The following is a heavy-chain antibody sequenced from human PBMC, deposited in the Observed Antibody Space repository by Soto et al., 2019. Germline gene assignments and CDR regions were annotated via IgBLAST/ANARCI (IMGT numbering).Heavy chain of an antibody. V-gene: IGHV4-30-4*01. CDR1: GDSISSVDYF. J-gene: IGHJ5*01. CDR3: ARGRYCLTGRCYPNWFDS. Sequence: SETLSLTCSVSGDSISSVDYFWAWIRQPPGQALEYIGYIYKSATTYYNPSFESRVAISLDTSKSQFSLNVTSVTAADTAVYFCARGRYCLTGRCYPNWFDSWSQGARVIVSS. D-gene: IGHD7-27*01. CDR2: IYKSATT.